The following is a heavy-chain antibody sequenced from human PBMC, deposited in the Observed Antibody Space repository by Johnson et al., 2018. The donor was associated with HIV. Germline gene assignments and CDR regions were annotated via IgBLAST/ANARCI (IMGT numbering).Heavy chain of an antibody. J-gene: IGHJ3*02. D-gene: IGHD3-10*01. CDR3: ARVQLLADDVFNI. Sequence: VQLVESGGDLVQPGGSLRLSCVGSGFTFSTNWMHWVRPAPGKGLVWVSRINSDGSSTSYADSVKGRFTISRDNAKNTLYLQMDSLGAEDTAVYYCARVQLLADDVFNIWGQGTMVTVSS. CDR2: INSDGSST. V-gene: IGHV3-74*01. CDR1: GFTFSTNW.